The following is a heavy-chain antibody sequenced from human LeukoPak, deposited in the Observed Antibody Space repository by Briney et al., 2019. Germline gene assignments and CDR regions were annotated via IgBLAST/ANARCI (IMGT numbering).Heavy chain of an antibody. D-gene: IGHD2-2*01. Sequence: PGGSLRLSCAASGFTFSSYAMHWVRQAPGKGLEWVAVISYDGSNKYYADSVKGRFTISRDNAKKSLYLQMNSLTVEDTALYYCVRDLGYCSSTICYADYWGQGTPVSVSS. V-gene: IGHV3-30-3*01. CDR2: ISYDGSNK. CDR1: GFTFSSYA. CDR3: VRDLGYCSSTICYADY. J-gene: IGHJ4*02.